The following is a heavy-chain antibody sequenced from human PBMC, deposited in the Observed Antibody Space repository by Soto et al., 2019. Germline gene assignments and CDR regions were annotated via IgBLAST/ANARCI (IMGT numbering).Heavy chain of an antibody. CDR2: IGSSSSFS. CDR3: ARAGGTTVTGLWHFDS. CDR1: GFTFSDYY. V-gene: IGHV3-11*06. D-gene: IGHD4-17*01. J-gene: IGHJ4*02. Sequence: QVQLVESGGGLVNPGGSLRLSCAASGFTFSDYYINWIRQSPGKGLEWISYIGSSSSFSAYADSVKGRFTISRDNARELVYLQMTSLRADDTAVYYCARAGGTTVTGLWHFDSWGQGTLVTVSS.